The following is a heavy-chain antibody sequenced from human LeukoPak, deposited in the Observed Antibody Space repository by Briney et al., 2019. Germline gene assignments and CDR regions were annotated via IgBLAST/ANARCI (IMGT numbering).Heavy chain of an antibody. J-gene: IGHJ4*02. CDR3: ARHRGSGSYARGYFDY. CDR2: IYYSGST. V-gene: IGHV4-39*01. D-gene: IGHD1-26*01. Sequence: SETLSLACTVSGGSISSSSYYWGWIRQPPGKGLEWIGSIYYSGSTYYNPSLKSRVTISVDTSKNQFSLKLSSVTAADTAVYYCARHRGSGSYARGYFDYWGQGTLVTVSS. CDR1: GGSISSSSYY.